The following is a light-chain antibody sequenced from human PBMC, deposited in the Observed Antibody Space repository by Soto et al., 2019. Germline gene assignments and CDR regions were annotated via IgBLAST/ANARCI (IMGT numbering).Light chain of an antibody. Sequence: EIVLTQSPGTLSLSPGERATLSCRASQSVTSSSLAWYQHRPGQAPRLLISGASSRATDIPDRFSGSGSGTDFTLAISRLEPEDFAVYYCQHYGNSLWTFGQGTKVEIK. J-gene: IGKJ1*01. CDR2: GAS. V-gene: IGKV3-20*01. CDR1: QSVTSSS. CDR3: QHYGNSLWT.